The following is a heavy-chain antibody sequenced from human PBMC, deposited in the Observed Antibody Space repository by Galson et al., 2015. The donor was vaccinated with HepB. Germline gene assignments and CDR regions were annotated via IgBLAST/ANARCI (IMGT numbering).Heavy chain of an antibody. D-gene: IGHD3-22*01. CDR1: GFTFSTYA. J-gene: IGHJ2*01. CDR3: AKEGRAGDGSGFFDV. Sequence: SLRLSCAASGFTFSTYALSWIRQAPGKGLEWVSAISGSGGSPYYPDSVKGRFTISRDNAKNTVSLQMNNLRAEDTAVYYCAKEGRAGDGSGFFDVWGRGTLVAVSS. CDR2: ISGSGGSP. V-gene: IGHV3-23*01.